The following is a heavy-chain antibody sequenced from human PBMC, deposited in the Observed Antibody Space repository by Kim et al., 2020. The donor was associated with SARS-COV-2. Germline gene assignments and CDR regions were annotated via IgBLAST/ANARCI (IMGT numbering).Heavy chain of an antibody. CDR1: GDSVSSTSYT. J-gene: IGHJ4*02. V-gene: IGHV6-1*01. CDR2: TYYRSKWYN. CDR3: ARISHGDHGSGSY. Sequence: SQTLSLTCAISGDSVSSTSYTWNWIRQSPSRGLEWLGRTYYRSKWYNDYALSVKSRITINPDTSKNQLSLQLNSVTPEDTAVYYCARISHGDHGSGSYWGQGTLVTVSS. D-gene: IGHD3-10*01.